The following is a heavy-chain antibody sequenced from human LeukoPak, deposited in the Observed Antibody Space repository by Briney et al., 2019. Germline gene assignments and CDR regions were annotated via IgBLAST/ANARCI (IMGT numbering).Heavy chain of an antibody. Sequence: GRSLRLSCAASGFTFSSYAMHWVRQAPGKGLEWVAVISYDGSNKYYADSVKGRFTISRDNSKNTLYLQMNSLRAEDTAVYYCARDVGASNFDSWGQGVQVTVSS. CDR3: ARDVGASNFDS. J-gene: IGHJ4*02. CDR2: ISYDGSNK. D-gene: IGHD1-26*01. V-gene: IGHV3-30-3*01. CDR1: GFTFSSYA.